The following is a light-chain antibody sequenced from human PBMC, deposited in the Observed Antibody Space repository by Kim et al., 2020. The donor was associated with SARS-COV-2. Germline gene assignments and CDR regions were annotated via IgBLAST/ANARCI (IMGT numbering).Light chain of an antibody. V-gene: IGKV3-20*01. CDR3: QQYESSPYT. J-gene: IGKJ2*01. CDR1: QSVSSRS. Sequence: EIVLMQSPGTLSLSPGEGATLSCRASQSVSSRSLTWYQQKHGQAPRLLIFGASNRATGVPDRFSASGCGTDFTLTISRLEPDDFAVYFCQQYESSPYTFGRGTKLEI. CDR2: GAS.